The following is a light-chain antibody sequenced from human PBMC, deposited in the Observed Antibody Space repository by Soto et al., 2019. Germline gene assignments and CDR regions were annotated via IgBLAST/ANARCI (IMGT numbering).Light chain of an antibody. CDR1: GSDISAYNY. CDR3: SSYTSNNFYV. Sequence: QSALTQPASVSGSPGQSITISCTGTGSDISAYNYVSWYQQHPGKAPKLMIYEVGDRPSGLSNRFSGSKSGNTASLTISRLQAEDEADYYSSSYTSNNFYVFGTGTKVTVL. V-gene: IGLV2-14*01. CDR2: EVG. J-gene: IGLJ1*01.